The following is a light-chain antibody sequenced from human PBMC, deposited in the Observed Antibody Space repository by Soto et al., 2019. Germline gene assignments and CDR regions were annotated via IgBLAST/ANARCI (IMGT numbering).Light chain of an antibody. V-gene: IGKV3-15*01. CDR1: ERVATN. Sequence: VMTQSPATLSVSPGERVTLSCWASERVATNLSWYHQKPGQAPRLLISGASTMAAGISDRFSGSGSGTEFTLPISSLRSHDSAIYYCQQYFEWPPMTFGQGTKVEI. CDR2: GAS. J-gene: IGKJ1*01. CDR3: QQYFEWPPMT.